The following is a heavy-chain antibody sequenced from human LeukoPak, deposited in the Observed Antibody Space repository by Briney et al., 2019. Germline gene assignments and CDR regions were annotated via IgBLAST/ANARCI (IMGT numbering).Heavy chain of an antibody. Sequence: GGSLRLSCAASGFTFDDYAMHWVRQAPGKGLEWVSGISWNSGRIGYADSVKGRFTISRDNAKNSLYLQMNSLRAEDTAVYYCARVISVAGYDYWGQGTLVTVSS. CDR2: ISWNSGRI. J-gene: IGHJ4*02. CDR3: ARVISVAGYDY. CDR1: GFTFDDYA. V-gene: IGHV3-9*01. D-gene: IGHD6-19*01.